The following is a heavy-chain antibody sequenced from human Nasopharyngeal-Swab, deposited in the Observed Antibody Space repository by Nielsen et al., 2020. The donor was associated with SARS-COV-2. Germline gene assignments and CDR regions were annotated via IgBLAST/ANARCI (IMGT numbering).Heavy chain of an antibody. Sequence: RQAPGKGLEWVGYVYYTGGTSYNPSLKSRVTISLDTSKKQFSLRLTSVTSADTAIYYCARMDAATDFWGQGTLVTVSS. CDR2: VYYTGGT. J-gene: IGHJ4*02. D-gene: IGHD2-15*01. CDR3: ARMDAATDF. V-gene: IGHV4-59*08.